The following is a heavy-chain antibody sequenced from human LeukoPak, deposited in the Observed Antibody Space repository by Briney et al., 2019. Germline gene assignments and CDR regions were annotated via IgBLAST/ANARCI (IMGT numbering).Heavy chain of an antibody. CDR1: GGSISSYY. Sequence: SETLSLTCTVSGGSISSYYWSWIRQPPGKGLEWIGNIYYSGSTNYNPSLKSRVTISVDTPKNQFSLKLSSVTAADTAVYYCARDGASSWYRYFDYWGQGTLVTVSS. CDR3: ARDGASSWYRYFDY. J-gene: IGHJ4*02. D-gene: IGHD6-13*01. CDR2: IYYSGST. V-gene: IGHV4-59*01.